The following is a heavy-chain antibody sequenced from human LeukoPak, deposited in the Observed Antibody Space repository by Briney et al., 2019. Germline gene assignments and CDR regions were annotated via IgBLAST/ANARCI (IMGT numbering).Heavy chain of an antibody. D-gene: IGHD3-22*01. CDR2: IIPIFGTA. CDR3: ARVDSSGYYQLYYYGMDV. CDR1: GGTSSSYA. Sequence: SVKVSCKASGGTSSSYAISWVRQAPGQGLEWMGGIIPIFGTANYAQKFQGRVTITADESTSTAYMELSSLRSEDTAVYYCARVDSSGYYQLYYYGMDVWGQGTTVTVSS. V-gene: IGHV1-69*13. J-gene: IGHJ6*02.